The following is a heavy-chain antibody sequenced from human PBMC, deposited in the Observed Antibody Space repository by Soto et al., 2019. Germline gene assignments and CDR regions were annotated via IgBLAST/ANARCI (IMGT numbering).Heavy chain of an antibody. CDR2: ISSSSSTI. J-gene: IGHJ4*02. CDR1: GFTFSSYG. V-gene: IGHV3-48*01. CDR3: ARDYSSYGPFDY. Sequence: PGGSLRLSCAASGFTFSSYGMNWVRQAPGKGLEWVSYISSSSSTIFYTDSVKGRFTVSRDNAKNSLYLQMNSLRAEDTAVYYCARDYSSYGPFDYWGQGTLVTVSS. D-gene: IGHD5-18*01.